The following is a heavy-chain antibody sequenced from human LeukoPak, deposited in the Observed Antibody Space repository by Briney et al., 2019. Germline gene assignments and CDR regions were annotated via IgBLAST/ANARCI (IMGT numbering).Heavy chain of an antibody. Sequence: SVKVSCKASGGTFSSYAISWVRQAPGQGLEWMGGIIPIFGTANYAQKFQGRVTITADESTSTAYMELRSLRSDDTAVYYCASGYSSGWLIRWGQGTLVTVSS. CDR1: GGTFSSYA. CDR3: ASGYSSGWLIR. V-gene: IGHV1-69*13. D-gene: IGHD6-19*01. J-gene: IGHJ4*02. CDR2: IIPIFGTA.